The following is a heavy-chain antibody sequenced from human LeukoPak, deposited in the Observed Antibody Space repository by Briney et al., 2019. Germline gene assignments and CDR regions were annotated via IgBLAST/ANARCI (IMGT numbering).Heavy chain of an antibody. J-gene: IGHJ4*02. D-gene: IGHD6-6*01. Sequence: GGSLRLSCAASGFTFSSYSMNWVRQAPGKGLEWVSSISSSSSYIYYADSVKGRFTISRDNAKNSLYLQMNSLRAEDTAVYYCARDSVTYSSSSPLYYWGQGTLVTVSS. CDR3: ARDSVTYSSSSPLYY. CDR1: GFTFSSYS. V-gene: IGHV3-21*01. CDR2: ISSSSSYI.